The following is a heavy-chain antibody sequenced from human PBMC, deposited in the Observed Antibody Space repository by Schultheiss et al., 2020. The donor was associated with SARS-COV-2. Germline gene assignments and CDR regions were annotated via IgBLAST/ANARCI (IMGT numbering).Heavy chain of an antibody. CDR1: GFTFSSYG. CDR3: ARETMVHYYFDY. Sequence: GGSLRLSCAASGFTFSSYGMHWVRQAPGKGLEWVAVISYDGSNKYYADSVKGRFTISRDNAKNSLYLQVNSLRAEDTAVYYCARETMVHYYFDYWGQGTLVTVSS. V-gene: IGHV3-30*12. J-gene: IGHJ4*02. CDR2: ISYDGSNK. D-gene: IGHD3-10*01.